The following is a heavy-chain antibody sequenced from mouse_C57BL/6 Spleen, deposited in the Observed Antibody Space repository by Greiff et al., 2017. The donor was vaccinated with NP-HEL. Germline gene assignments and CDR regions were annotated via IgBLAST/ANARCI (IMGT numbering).Heavy chain of an antibody. CDR3: ARAYGSSHWYFDV. J-gene: IGHJ1*03. CDR1: GYSITSGYY. V-gene: IGHV3-6*01. Sequence: EVKLQESGPGLVKPSQSLSLTCSVTGYSITSGYYWNWIRQFPGNKLEWMGYISYDGSNNYNPSLKNRISITRDTSKNQFFLKLNSVTTEDTATYYCARAYGSSHWYFDVWGTGTTVTVSS. D-gene: IGHD1-1*01. CDR2: ISYDGSN.